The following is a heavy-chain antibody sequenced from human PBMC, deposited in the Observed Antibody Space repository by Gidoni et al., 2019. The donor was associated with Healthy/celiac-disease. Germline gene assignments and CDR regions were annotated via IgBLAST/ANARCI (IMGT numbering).Heavy chain of an antibody. CDR1: GFTFSSYA. V-gene: IGHV3-23*01. D-gene: IGHD3-9*01. CDR2: ISGSGGST. J-gene: IGHJ4*02. Sequence: EVQLLESGGGLVQPGGSLRLSCAASGFTFSSYAMSWVRQAPGKGLEWVSAISGSGGSTYYADSVKGRFTISRDNSKNTLYLQMNSLRAEDTAVYYCAKDHVLRYFDWSPEGTFDYWGQGTLVTVSS. CDR3: AKDHVLRYFDWSPEGTFDY.